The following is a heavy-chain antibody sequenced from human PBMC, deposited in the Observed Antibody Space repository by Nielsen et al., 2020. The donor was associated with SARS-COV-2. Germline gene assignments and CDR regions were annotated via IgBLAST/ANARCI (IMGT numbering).Heavy chain of an antibody. V-gene: IGHV1-2*02. CDR3: AISRSTMVPLYDY. Sequence: ASVKVSCKASGYTFTGYYIQWVRQAPGQGLEWIGWINPNTGGTNYAQNFQGRVTMTRDTSISTAYMELSRLRSDDTAMYYCAISRSTMVPLYDYWGQGTLVTVSS. CDR2: INPNTGGT. CDR1: GYTFTGYY. J-gene: IGHJ4*02. D-gene: IGHD2-2*01.